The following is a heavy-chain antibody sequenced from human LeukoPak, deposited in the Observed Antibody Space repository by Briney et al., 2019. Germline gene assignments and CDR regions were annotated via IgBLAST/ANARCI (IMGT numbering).Heavy chain of an antibody. CDR2: IGVGGAT. CDR3: AKDRTSRIGATDS. J-gene: IGHJ4*02. D-gene: IGHD1-26*01. CDR1: GFSFSNYV. Sequence: PGGSLRLSCAATGFSFSNYVMSCVRHAPGKGLEWASTIGVGGATYYADSVKGRFTISRDNSNNTRFLEMNSLRAEDTAVYYCAKDRTSRIGATDSWGQGTLVSVSS. V-gene: IGHV3-23*01.